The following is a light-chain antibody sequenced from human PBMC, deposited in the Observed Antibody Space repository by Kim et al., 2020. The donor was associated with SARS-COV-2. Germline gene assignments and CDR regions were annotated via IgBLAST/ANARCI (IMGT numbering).Light chain of an antibody. J-gene: IGLJ3*02. CDR1: TGAVTSAYH. Sequence: QAVVTQEPSLTVSPGGTVTLTCGTTTGAVTSAYHANWFQQKPGQPPRALIYETINKHSWTPARFSGFLLGGKAALILSGAQPGDEADYYCLLMFGGAWVFGGGTQLTVL. CDR3: LLMFGGAWV. V-gene: IGLV7-43*01. CDR2: ETI.